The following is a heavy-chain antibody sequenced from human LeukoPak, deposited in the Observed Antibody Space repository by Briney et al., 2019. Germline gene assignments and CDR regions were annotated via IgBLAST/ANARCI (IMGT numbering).Heavy chain of an antibody. CDR3: AGGGSSGYDPFDY. V-gene: IGHV4-59*01. D-gene: IGHD5-12*01. CDR2: IFYSGST. CDR1: GGSISSYY. Sequence: PSETLSLTCTVSGGSISSYYWSWIRQPPGKGLEGIAYIFYSGSTNYNTSLKSRVTISVDTSKNQFSLKLSSVTAADTAVYYCAGGGSSGYDPFDYWGQGTLVTVSS. J-gene: IGHJ4*02.